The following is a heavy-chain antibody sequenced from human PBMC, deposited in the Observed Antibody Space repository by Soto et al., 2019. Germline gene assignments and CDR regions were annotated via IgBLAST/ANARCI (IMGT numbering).Heavy chain of an antibody. V-gene: IGHV3-21*01. Sequence: PAGSLRLSCAASGFTFSSYSMNWVRQAPGKGLEWVSSISSSSSYIYYADSVKGRFTFSRDNAKNSLYLQMNSLRAEDTAVYYCARGPRTKPHYFDYWGQGTLVT. J-gene: IGHJ4*02. CDR3: ARGPRTKPHYFDY. CDR2: ISSSSSYI. CDR1: GFTFSSYS. D-gene: IGHD2-2*01.